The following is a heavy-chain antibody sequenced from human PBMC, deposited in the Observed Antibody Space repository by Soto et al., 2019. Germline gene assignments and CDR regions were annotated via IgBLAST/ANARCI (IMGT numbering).Heavy chain of an antibody. V-gene: IGHV3-23*01. D-gene: IGHD3-22*01. CDR3: ARDTSYYDSSGYCDAFDI. CDR1: GFTFSNFA. J-gene: IGHJ3*02. Sequence: GGSLRLSCVASGFTFSNFAMAWVRQAPGEGLEWVSAISGSGDDTFYADSMKGRFTISRDNSKDTLFLHMNSLKNEDTAVYYCARDTSYYDSSGYCDAFDIWGQGTMVTV. CDR2: ISGSGDDT.